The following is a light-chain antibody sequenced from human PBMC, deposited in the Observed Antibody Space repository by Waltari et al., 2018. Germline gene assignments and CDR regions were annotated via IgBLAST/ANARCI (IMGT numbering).Light chain of an antibody. V-gene: IGLV3-21*01. CDR2: YDS. Sequence: SYVLTQPPSVSVAPGETARLTCGGNNIESKSVHWYRNRPGQAPVLVISYDSDRPSGIPDRLSGSNSGNTATLTISRVEAGDESDYYCQVWDANTDPGVFGTGTEVTVL. J-gene: IGLJ1*01. CDR1: NIESKS. CDR3: QVWDANTDPGV.